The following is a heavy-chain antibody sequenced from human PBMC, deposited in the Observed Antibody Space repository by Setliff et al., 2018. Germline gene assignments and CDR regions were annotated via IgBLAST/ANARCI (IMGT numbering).Heavy chain of an antibody. V-gene: IGHV4-59*01. CDR1: GGSISSYS. CDR3: AAVGTAAGGGWFDP. D-gene: IGHD2-15*01. CDR2: LYYSGNT. J-gene: IGHJ5*02. Sequence: PSETLSLTCNVSGGSISSYSWSWIRQAPGKGLEWIGYLYYSGNTNYNSSLKSRVTISIDMSTNQFSLKLTSATAADTAIYFCAAVGTAAGGGWFDPWGQGTLVTVSS.